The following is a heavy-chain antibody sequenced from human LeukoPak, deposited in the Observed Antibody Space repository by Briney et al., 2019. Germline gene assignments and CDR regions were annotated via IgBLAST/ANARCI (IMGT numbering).Heavy chain of an antibody. V-gene: IGHV4-59*01. Sequence: SETLSLTCAVSGGSISSYYWSWIRQPPGKGLEWIGYIYYSGSTNYNPSLKSRVTISVDTSKNQFSLKLSSVTAADTAVYYCARATGAYCGGDCYFLFDYWGQGTLVTVSS. CDR2: IYYSGST. D-gene: IGHD2-21*02. J-gene: IGHJ4*02. CDR3: ARATGAYCGGDCYFLFDY. CDR1: GGSISSYY.